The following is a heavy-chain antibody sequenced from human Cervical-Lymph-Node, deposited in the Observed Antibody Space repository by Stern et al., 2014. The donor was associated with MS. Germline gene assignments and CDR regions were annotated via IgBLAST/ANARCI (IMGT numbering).Heavy chain of an antibody. D-gene: IGHD4-23*01. J-gene: IGHJ4*02. V-gene: IGHV4-59*08. CDR2: VYYSGTT. CDR1: GDSISSYY. Sequence: VQLQESGPGLVKPSETLSLTCTVSGDSISSYYWSWIRQPPGKGLEWIGHVYYSGTTYYNPSLKGRVTLSVETSQKQFSLQLNSVPAADTAVYYCARLSTVVDYWGQGTLVTVSS. CDR3: ARLSTVVDY.